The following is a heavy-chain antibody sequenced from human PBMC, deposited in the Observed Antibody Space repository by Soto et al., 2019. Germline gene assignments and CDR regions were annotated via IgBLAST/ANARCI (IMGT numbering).Heavy chain of an antibody. CDR2: IYYSGST. V-gene: IGHV4-59*01. J-gene: IGHJ4*02. CDR3: ARSDGRY. Sequence: PSETLALTCTVXGGCISSYYWRWIRQPPGKGLEWIGYIYYSGSTNYNPSLKSRVTISVDTSKNQFSLKLSSVTAADTAVYYCARSDGRYWGQGTLVTVSS. CDR1: GGCISSYY.